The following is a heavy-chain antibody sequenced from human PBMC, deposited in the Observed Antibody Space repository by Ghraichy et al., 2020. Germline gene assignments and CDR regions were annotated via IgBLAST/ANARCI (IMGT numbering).Heavy chain of an antibody. CDR3: ARDGVRFLEWLLFNYYYYMDV. J-gene: IGHJ6*03. Sequence: ASVKVSCKASGYTFTSYYMHWVRQAPGQGLEWMGIINPSGGSTSYAQKFQGRVTMTRDTSTSTVYMELSSLRSEDTAVYYCARDGVRFLEWLLFNYYYYMDVWGKGTTVTVSS. CDR1: GYTFTSYY. V-gene: IGHV1-46*01. CDR2: INPSGGST. D-gene: IGHD3-3*01.